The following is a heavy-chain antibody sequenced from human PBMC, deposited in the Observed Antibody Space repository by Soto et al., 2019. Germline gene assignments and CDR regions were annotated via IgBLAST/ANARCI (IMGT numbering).Heavy chain of an antibody. CDR2: IRSKANNYAT. Sequence: EVQLVESGGGLVQPGGSLKLSCAASGFTFSGSAMHWVRQASGKGLEWVGRIRSKANNYATVYAASVQGRFTISRDNSKNTSHLQMNSVKPEDTAVYYCARHALQYWGGVCYLLPYFDLWGRGTLVTVSS. CDR3: ARHALQYWGGVCYLLPYFDL. V-gene: IGHV3-73*02. D-gene: IGHD2-21*02. J-gene: IGHJ2*01. CDR1: GFTFSGSA.